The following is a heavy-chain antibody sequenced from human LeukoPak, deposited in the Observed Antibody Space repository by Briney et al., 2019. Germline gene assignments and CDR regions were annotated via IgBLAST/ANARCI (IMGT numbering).Heavy chain of an antibody. CDR2: ISSSSSTI. CDR1: GFSFDDYA. V-gene: IGHV3-48*01. Sequence: GGSLRLSCAASGFSFDDYAMHWVRQAPGKGLEWVSYISSSSSTIYYADSVKGRFTISRDNAKNSLYLQMNSLRAEDTAVYYCARGPYRGNYYDILTGYYYFDYWGQGTLVTVSS. D-gene: IGHD3-9*01. CDR3: ARGPYRGNYYDILTGYYYFDY. J-gene: IGHJ4*02.